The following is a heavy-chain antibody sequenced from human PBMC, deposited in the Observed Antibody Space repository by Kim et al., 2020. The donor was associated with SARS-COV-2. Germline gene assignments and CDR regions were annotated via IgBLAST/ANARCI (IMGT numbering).Heavy chain of an antibody. CDR3: ARAPGRPASGWFDP. CDR1: GYTFTGYY. D-gene: IGHD1-26*01. V-gene: IGHV1-2*02. CDR2: INPNSGGT. Sequence: ASVKVSCKASGYTFTGYYMHWVRQAPGQGLEWMGWINPNSGGTNYAQKFQGRVTMTRDTSISTAYMELSSLRSDDTAVYYCARAPGRPASGWFDPWGQGILVTVSS. J-gene: IGHJ5*02.